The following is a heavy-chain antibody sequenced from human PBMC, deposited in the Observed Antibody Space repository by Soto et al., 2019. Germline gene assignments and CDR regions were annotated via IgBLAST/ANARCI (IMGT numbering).Heavy chain of an antibody. CDR2: ISKDGSVK. J-gene: IGHJ1*01. Sequence: QVQLVESGGRVVQPGGSLRLSCAASGFMFSRYAIHWVRQAPGKGLEWVAVISKDGSVKDYADSVRGRFSISRDKSKNTVYLEMNGMRDDDTAVFYCARSRSGAVPDSFGYWGQGTLVTVSS. CDR1: GFMFSRYA. D-gene: IGHD3-3*01. CDR3: ARSRSGAVPDSFGY. V-gene: IGHV3-30-3*01.